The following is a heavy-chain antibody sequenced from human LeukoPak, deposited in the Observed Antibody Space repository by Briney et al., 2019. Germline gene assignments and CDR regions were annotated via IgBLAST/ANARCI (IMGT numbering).Heavy chain of an antibody. CDR3: ARDVRLLNNWFDP. CDR1: GYTFTGYY. D-gene: IGHD2-15*01. V-gene: IGHV1-2*02. J-gene: IGHJ5*02. Sequence: VASVKVSCKASGYTFTGYYMHWVRQAPGQGLEWMGWINPNSGATNYAQKFQGRVTMTRDTSISTAYMELSRLGSDDTAVYYCARDVRLLNNWFDPWGQGTLVTVSS. CDR2: INPNSGAT.